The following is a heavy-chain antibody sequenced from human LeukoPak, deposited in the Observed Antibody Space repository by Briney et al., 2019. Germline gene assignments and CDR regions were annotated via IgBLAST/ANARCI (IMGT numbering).Heavy chain of an antibody. J-gene: IGHJ6*02. V-gene: IGHV3-11*04. CDR3: ARDEGFFYGMDV. D-gene: IGHD3-3*01. CDR2: ISSSGSTI. CDR1: GFTFSDYY. Sequence: TGGSLRLSCAASGFTFSDYYMSWIRQAPGKGLEWVSYISSSGSTIYYADSVKGRFTISRDNAKNSLYLEMNSLRVEDTAVYYCARDEGFFYGMDVWGQGTTVTVSS.